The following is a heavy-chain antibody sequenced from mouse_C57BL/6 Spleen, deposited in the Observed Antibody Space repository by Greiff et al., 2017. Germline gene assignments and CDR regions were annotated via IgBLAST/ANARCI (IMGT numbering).Heavy chain of an antibody. CDR1: GYAFTNYL. V-gene: IGHV1-54*01. CDR3: ARSGSKGWYFDV. Sequence: QVQLKESGAELVRPGTSVKVSCKASGYAFTNYLIEWVKQRPGQGLEWIGVINPGSGGTNYNEKFKGKATLTADKSSSTAYMQLSSLTSEDSAVYFCARSGSKGWYFDVWGTGTTVTVSS. J-gene: IGHJ1*03. D-gene: IGHD1-3*01. CDR2: INPGSGGT.